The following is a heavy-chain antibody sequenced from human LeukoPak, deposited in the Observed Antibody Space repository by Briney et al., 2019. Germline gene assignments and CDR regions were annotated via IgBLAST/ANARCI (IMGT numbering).Heavy chain of an antibody. Sequence: PGGSLRLSCAASGFTFSSYEMNWVRQAPGKGLEWVSYISSSGSTIYYADSVKGRFTISRDNAKDSLYLQMNSLRAEDTAVYYCAELGITMIGGVWGKGTTVTISS. CDR1: GFTFSSYE. CDR2: ISSSGSTI. J-gene: IGHJ6*04. CDR3: AELGITMIGGV. V-gene: IGHV3-48*03. D-gene: IGHD3-10*02.